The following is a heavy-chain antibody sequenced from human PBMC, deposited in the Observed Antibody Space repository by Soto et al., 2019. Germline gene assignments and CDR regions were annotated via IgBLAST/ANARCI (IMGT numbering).Heavy chain of an antibody. J-gene: IGHJ3*02. Sequence: GGSLRLSCAASGFTFSSYSMNWVRQAPGKGLEWVSYISSSSSTIYYADSVKGRFTISRDNAKNSLYLQMNSLRAEDTAVYYCARDDDYIWGSYRVDLDAFDIWGQGTMVTVSS. CDR3: ARDDDYIWGSYRVDLDAFDI. CDR1: GFTFSSYS. D-gene: IGHD3-16*02. V-gene: IGHV3-48*01. CDR2: ISSSSSTI.